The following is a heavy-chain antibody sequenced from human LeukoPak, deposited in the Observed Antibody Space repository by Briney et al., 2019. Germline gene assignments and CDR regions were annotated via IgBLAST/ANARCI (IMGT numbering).Heavy chain of an antibody. J-gene: IGHJ1*01. D-gene: IGHD3-22*01. CDR1: GFTVSSNY. CDR3: AKRGYDSSGYYFIAAHEYFQH. CDR2: ISGSGGST. Sequence: GGSLRLSCAASGFTVSSNYMYWVRQAPGKGLEWVSAISGSGGSTYYADSVKGRFTISRDNSKNTLYLQMNSLRAEDTAVYYCAKRGYDSSGYYFIAAHEYFQHWGQGTLVTVSS. V-gene: IGHV3-23*01.